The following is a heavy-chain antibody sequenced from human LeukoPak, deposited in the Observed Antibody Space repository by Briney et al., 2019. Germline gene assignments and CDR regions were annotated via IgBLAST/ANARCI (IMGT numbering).Heavy chain of an antibody. CDR1: GFTFSSYA. CDR2: IHQDGSEK. CDR3: VRDGPGGIEARKRYYGMDV. J-gene: IGHJ6*02. Sequence: GGSLRLSCAASGFTFSSYAMSWVRQAPGKGLEWVAGIHQDGSEKYYVDSVKGRRTISRDNAKTSLYLQMSSLRAEDAAAYYCVRDGPGGIEARKRYYGMDVWGQGTTVSVSS. D-gene: IGHD6-6*01. V-gene: IGHV3-7*05.